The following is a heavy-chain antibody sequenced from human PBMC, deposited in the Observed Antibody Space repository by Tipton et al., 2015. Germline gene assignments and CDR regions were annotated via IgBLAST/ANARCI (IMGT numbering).Heavy chain of an antibody. D-gene: IGHD3-22*01. Sequence: LRLSCTVSGDSISTYYWSWIRQPAGKGLEWIGRIYTGGRTNYNPSLKSRVTMSVDTPKNQFSLKLSSVTAADTAVYYCARDRYYHSRGMDYWYFDLWGRGTLVTVSS. V-gene: IGHV4-4*07. CDR3: ARDRYYHSRGMDYWYFDL. CDR2: IYTGGRT. CDR1: GDSISTYY. J-gene: IGHJ2*01.